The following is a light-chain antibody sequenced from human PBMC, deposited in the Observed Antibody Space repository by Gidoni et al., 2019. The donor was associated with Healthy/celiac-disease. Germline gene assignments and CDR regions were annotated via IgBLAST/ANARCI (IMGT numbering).Light chain of an antibody. Sequence: SYELTQPPSVSVSPGQTARITCSGDALPKQYAYWYQQKPGQAPVLVIYNDSERPSGIPERFSGSSSGTTVTLTISGVQAEDEADYYCQSADSSDTYVFGTGTKVTVL. CDR3: QSADSSDTYV. CDR2: NDS. J-gene: IGLJ1*01. V-gene: IGLV3-25*03. CDR1: ALPKQY.